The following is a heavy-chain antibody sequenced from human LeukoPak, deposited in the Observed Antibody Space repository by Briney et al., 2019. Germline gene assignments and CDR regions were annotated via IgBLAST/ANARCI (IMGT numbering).Heavy chain of an antibody. J-gene: IGHJ4*02. CDR1: GYTFPNFD. Sequence: GASVKVSCKASGYTFPNFDINWVRQATGQGLEWMGWMNPNSGNTGYAQKFQGRVTMTRNTSISTAYMELSSLRSEDTAVYYCASAIFSSWYLDYWGQGTLVTVSS. V-gene: IGHV1-8*01. CDR2: MNPNSGNT. D-gene: IGHD6-13*01. CDR3: ASAIFSSWYLDY.